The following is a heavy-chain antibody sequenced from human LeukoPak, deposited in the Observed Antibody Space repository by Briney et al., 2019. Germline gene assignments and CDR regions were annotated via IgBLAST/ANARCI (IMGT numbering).Heavy chain of an antibody. CDR2: INSDGSTT. CDR3: ARDSGGHPFDY. V-gene: IGHV3-74*01. D-gene: IGHD3-10*01. Sequence: GGSLRLSCAASGFTLSSYWMHWVRQAPGKGLVWVSRINSDGSTTSYADSVKGRFTISRDNSENTLYLQMSSLRVEDTAVYYCARDSGGHPFDYWGQGTLVTVSS. CDR1: GFTLSSYW. J-gene: IGHJ4*02.